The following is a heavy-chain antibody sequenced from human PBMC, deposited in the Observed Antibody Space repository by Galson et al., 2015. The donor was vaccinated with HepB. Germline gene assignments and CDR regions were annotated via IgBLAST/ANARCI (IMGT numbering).Heavy chain of an antibody. V-gene: IGHV3-23*01. D-gene: IGHD6-19*01. CDR2: ISGNGGST. CDR1: GFTFSSYA. CDR3: VQRGYSSAYFDY. J-gene: IGHJ4*02. Sequence: SLRLSCAASGFTFSSYAMSWVCQAPGKGLEWVSAISGNGGSTYYADSVKGRFTISRDNSKNTLYLQMNSLRAEDTAAYYCVQRGYSSAYFDYWGQGTLVTVS.